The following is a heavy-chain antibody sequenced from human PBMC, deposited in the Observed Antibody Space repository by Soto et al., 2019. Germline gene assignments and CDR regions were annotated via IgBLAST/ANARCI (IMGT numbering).Heavy chain of an antibody. CDR2: IIPIFGTA. CDR1: GGTFSSYA. Sequence: QVQLVQSGAEVKKPGSSVKVSCKASGGTFSSYAISWVRQAPGQGLEWMGGIIPIFGTANYAQKFQGRVTITADKSTSTAYMELSSLRSEDTAVYYCASEEHYDFWSGYPPYYYYGMDVWGQGTTVTVSS. V-gene: IGHV1-69*06. D-gene: IGHD3-3*01. J-gene: IGHJ6*02. CDR3: ASEEHYDFWSGYPPYYYYGMDV.